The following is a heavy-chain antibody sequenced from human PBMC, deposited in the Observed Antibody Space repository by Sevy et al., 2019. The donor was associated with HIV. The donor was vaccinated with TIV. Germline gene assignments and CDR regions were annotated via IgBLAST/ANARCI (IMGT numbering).Heavy chain of an antibody. D-gene: IGHD6-25*01. CDR2: INSDGSKT. CDR1: GFTFSSYW. Sequence: GGSLRLSCAASGFTFSSYWMHWVRQAPGKGLVWVSHINSDGSKTGYADSVKGRFTTSGENAKNTLYLQMNSLRAEDTAVYYCARDKSATAVDYWGQGTLVTVSS. V-gene: IGHV3-74*01. J-gene: IGHJ4*02. CDR3: ARDKSATAVDY.